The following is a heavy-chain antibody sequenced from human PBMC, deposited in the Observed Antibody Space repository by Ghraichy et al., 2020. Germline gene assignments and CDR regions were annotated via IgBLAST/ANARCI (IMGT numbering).Heavy chain of an antibody. J-gene: IGHJ4*02. CDR3: ARLLKNYDILTGYRYYFDY. Sequence: SQTLSLTCTVSGGSISSSSYYWGWIRQPPGKGLEWIGSIYYSGSTYYNPSLKSRVTISVDTSKNQFSLKLSSVTAADTAVYYCARLLKNYDILTGYRYYFDYWGQGTLVTVSS. D-gene: IGHD3-9*01. CDR2: IYYSGST. V-gene: IGHV4-39*01. CDR1: GGSISSSSYY.